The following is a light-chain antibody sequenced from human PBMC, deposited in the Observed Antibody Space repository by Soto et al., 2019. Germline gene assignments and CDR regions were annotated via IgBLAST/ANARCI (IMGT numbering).Light chain of an antibody. CDR3: HQYANAPLT. V-gene: IGKV3-20*01. Sequence: EIVLTQSPGTLSLSPGERATLSCRASQSVGNNFLAWYQQKPGQPPRLLLFHASTRATGIPDRFSGGGSGADFTLSISRLEPEDFAVYFCHQYANAPLTFGGGTKVEI. J-gene: IGKJ4*01. CDR2: HAS. CDR1: QSVGNNF.